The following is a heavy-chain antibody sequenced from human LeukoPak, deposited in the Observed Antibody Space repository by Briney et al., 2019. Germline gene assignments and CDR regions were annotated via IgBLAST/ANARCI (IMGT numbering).Heavy chain of an antibody. V-gene: IGHV1-8*01. CDR1: GCTFTSYD. J-gene: IGHJ4*02. D-gene: IGHD3-9*01. CDR2: MNPNSGNT. Sequence: ASVKVSCKASGCTFTSYDINWVRQATGQGLEWMGWMNPNSGNTGYAQKFQGRVTMTRNTSISTAYMELSSLRSEDTAVYYCARGILTGYYNPTSHFDYWGQGTLVTVSS. CDR3: ARGILTGYYNPTSHFDY.